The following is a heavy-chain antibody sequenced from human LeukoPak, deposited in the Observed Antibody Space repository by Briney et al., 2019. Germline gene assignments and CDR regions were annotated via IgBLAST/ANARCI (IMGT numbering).Heavy chain of an antibody. Sequence: PSETLSLTCTVSGGSISSSSYYWSWIRQHPGKGLEWIGYIYYSGSTYYNPSLKSRVTISVDTSKNQFSLKLSSVTAADTAVYYCARDHRVRGPSGEIDPWGQGTLVTVSS. V-gene: IGHV4-31*03. D-gene: IGHD3-10*01. J-gene: IGHJ5*02. CDR3: ARDHRVRGPSGEIDP. CDR1: GGSISSSSYY. CDR2: IYYSGST.